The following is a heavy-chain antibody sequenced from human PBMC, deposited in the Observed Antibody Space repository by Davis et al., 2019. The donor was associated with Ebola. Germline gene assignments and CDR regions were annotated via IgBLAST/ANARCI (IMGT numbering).Heavy chain of an antibody. J-gene: IGHJ4*02. D-gene: IGHD3-10*01. CDR1: GGTFSSYA. CDR3: ARGITMVQGVIGY. Sequence: SVKVSCKASGGTFSSYAISWVRQAPGQGLEWMGGIIPIFGTANYAQKFQGRVTITADESTSTAYMELSSLRSEDTAVYYCARGITMVQGVIGYWGQGTLVTVSS. V-gene: IGHV1-69*13. CDR2: IIPIFGTA.